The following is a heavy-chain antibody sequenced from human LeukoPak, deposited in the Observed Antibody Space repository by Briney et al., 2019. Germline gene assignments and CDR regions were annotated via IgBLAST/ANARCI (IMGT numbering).Heavy chain of an antibody. D-gene: IGHD3-9*01. J-gene: IGHJ4*02. CDR2: ISGSGGST. Sequence: GGSLRLSCAASGFTFSSYGMSWVRQAPGKGLEWVSAISGSGGSTYYADSVKGRFTISRDNSKNTLYLQMNSLRAEDTAVYYCAKTTYYDILTGEVDYWGQGTLVTVSS. CDR1: GFTFSSYG. CDR3: AKTTYYDILTGEVDY. V-gene: IGHV3-23*01.